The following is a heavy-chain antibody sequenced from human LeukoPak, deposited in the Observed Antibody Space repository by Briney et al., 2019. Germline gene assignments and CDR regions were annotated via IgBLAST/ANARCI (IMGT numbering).Heavy chain of an antibody. CDR2: IYYSGST. CDR3: ARDPFYGDLDDY. D-gene: IGHD4-17*01. Sequence: ASETLSLTCTVSGGSISSSSYYWGWIRQPPGKGLEWIGSIYYSGSTYYNPSLKSRVTISVDTSKNQFSLKLSSVTAADTAVYYCARDPFYGDLDDYWGQGTLVTVSS. CDR1: GGSISSSSYY. J-gene: IGHJ4*02. V-gene: IGHV4-39*07.